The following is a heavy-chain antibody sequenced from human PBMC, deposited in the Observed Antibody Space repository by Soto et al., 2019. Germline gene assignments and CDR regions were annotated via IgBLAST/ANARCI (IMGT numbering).Heavy chain of an antibody. CDR3: ASYNWNYGGWFDP. CDR1: GGTFSSYA. V-gene: IGHV1-69*06. J-gene: IGHJ5*02. CDR2: IIPIFGTA. D-gene: IGHD1-7*01. Sequence: QVQLVQSGAEVKKPGSSVKVSCKASGGTFSSYAISWVRQAPGQGLEWMGVIIPIFGTANYAQKFQGRVQITADTSPSTAYMELSSLRSEDTAVYYCASYNWNYGGWFDPWGQGPLVTVSS.